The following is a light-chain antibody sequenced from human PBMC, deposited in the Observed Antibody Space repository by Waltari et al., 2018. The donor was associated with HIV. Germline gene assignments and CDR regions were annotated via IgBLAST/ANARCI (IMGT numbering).Light chain of an antibody. CDR3: AAWDDGLSGYV. Sequence: QSVLTQPPSASGTPGQRVTISCSGGSSNIGSNYVFWYQLLPGTAPKLLVYRNEQRPRGVPDRRAGSKSGTSAYLAISGLRSEDEADYYCAAWDDGLSGYVFGTGTKVTVL. CDR1: SSNIGSNY. V-gene: IGLV1-47*01. J-gene: IGLJ1*01. CDR2: RNE.